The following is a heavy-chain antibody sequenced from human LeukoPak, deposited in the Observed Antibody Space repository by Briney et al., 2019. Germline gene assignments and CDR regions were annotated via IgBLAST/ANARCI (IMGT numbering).Heavy chain of an antibody. CDR2: ISSSSTYI. D-gene: IGHD1-1*01. J-gene: IGHJ4*02. Sequence: GGSLRLSCAASGFPFSSYSMNWVRQPPGKGLECVSSISSSSTYIYYADSVKGRFTITRDNTKNSLYLQMNSLRAEDTAFYCCAREAYNAFDYWARGTLVTVSS. CDR1: GFPFSSYS. CDR3: AREAYNAFDY. V-gene: IGHV3-21*01.